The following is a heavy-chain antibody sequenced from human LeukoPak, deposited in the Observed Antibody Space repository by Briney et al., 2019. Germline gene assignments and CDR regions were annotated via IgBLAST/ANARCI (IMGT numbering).Heavy chain of an antibody. CDR2: IYFSGST. CDR1: GGSISGYY. Sequence: SETLSLTCTVSGGSISGYYWSWIRQPPGKGLEWIGYIYFSGSTNYNPSLKSRVTISVGTSKNHFSLKLSSVTAADTAVYYCARHDRCEYTDYYYYGMDVWGQGTTVTVSS. CDR3: ARHDRCEYTDYYYYGMDV. V-gene: IGHV4-59*08. J-gene: IGHJ6*02. D-gene: IGHD1-14*01.